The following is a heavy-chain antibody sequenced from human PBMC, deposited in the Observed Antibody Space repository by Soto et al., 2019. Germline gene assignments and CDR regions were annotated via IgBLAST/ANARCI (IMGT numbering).Heavy chain of an antibody. V-gene: IGHV4-34*01. CDR2: INHSGST. D-gene: IGHD2-15*01. J-gene: IGHJ3*02. Sequence: VDGGYIGGLCGRRILQPPGKGLEWIGEINHSGSTNYNPSLKSRVTISVDTSKNQFSLKLSSVTAADTAVYYCARGEDVVVVAARAGAFDIWGQGTMVTVSS. CDR1: GGYIGGLC. CDR3: ARGEDVVVVAARAGAFDI.